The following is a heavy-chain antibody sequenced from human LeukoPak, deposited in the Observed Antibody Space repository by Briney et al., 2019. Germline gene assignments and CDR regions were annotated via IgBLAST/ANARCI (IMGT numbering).Heavy chain of an antibody. D-gene: IGHD4-17*01. J-gene: IGHJ3*02. V-gene: IGHV4-59*08. CDR3: ARLYYGDSIGAFDI. CDR1: GGSISSYY. CDR2: IYYSGST. Sequence: SETLSLTCTVSGGSISSYYWSWIRQPPGKGLEWIGYIYYSGSTNYNPSLKSRVTISVDTSKNQFSLKLSSVTAADTAVYYCARLYYGDSIGAFDIWGQGTMVTVSS.